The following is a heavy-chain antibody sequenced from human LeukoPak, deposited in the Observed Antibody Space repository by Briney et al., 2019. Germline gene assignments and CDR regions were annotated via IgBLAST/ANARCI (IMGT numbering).Heavy chain of an antibody. CDR3: AHNGVYCSSTSCYDY. V-gene: IGHV2-5*01. J-gene: IGHJ4*02. CDR2: IYWNDDK. Sequence: SGPTLVNPTQTLTLTCTFSGYSLSTSGVGVGWIRQPPGKALEWLALIYWNDDKRYSPSLKSRLTITKDTSKNQVVLTMTNMDPVDTATYYCAHNGVYCSSTSCYDYWGQGTLVTVSS. CDR1: GYSLSTSGVG. D-gene: IGHD2-2*01.